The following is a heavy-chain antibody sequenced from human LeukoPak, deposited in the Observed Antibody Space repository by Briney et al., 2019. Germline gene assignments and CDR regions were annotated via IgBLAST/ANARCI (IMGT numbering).Heavy chain of an antibody. J-gene: IGHJ2*01. D-gene: IGHD3-10*01. Sequence: GRSLGLSCAASGFTFSSYDMHWVRQATGKGLEWVSAIGTAGDTYYPGSVKGRFTISRENAKNSLYLQMSSLRAGDTAVYYCARGVRGTVDFDLWGRGTLVTVSS. CDR2: IGTAGDT. CDR1: GFTFSSYD. V-gene: IGHV3-13*01. CDR3: ARGVRGTVDFDL.